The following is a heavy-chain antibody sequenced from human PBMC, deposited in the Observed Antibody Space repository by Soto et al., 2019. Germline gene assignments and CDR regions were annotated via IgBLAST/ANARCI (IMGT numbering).Heavy chain of an antibody. CDR1: GYSFTSLD. D-gene: IGHD1-26*01. Sequence: ASVKVSCKASGYSFTSLDINWVRQTAGQGLEWMGWMQPSTGRTGYAQKFQGRVTMTRDTSINTAYMELTTLTSDDTAFYYCARGVSAGVDYWGRGTLVTVSS. CDR3: ARGVSAGVDY. V-gene: IGHV1-8*01. CDR2: MQPSTGRT. J-gene: IGHJ4*02.